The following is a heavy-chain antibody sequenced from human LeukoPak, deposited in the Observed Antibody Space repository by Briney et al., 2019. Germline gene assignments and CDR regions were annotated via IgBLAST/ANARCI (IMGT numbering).Heavy chain of an antibody. V-gene: IGHV1-69*05. Sequence: SVKVSCKASGGTFSSYAISWVRQAPGQGLEWMGRIIPIFGTANYAQKFQGRVTITTDESTSTAYMELSSLRSEDTAVYYCASTAYILRYFDWLHPRPFDYWGQGTLVTVSS. J-gene: IGHJ4*02. CDR1: GGTFSSYA. D-gene: IGHD3-9*01. CDR3: ASTAYILRYFDWLHPRPFDY. CDR2: IIPIFGTA.